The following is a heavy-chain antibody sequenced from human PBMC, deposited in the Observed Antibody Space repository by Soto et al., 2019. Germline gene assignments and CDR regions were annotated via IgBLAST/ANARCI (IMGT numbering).Heavy chain of an antibody. J-gene: IGHJ4*02. CDR2: IYYSGST. CDR1: GGSISSGDYY. V-gene: IGHV4-30-4*01. Sequence: PSETLSLTCTVSGGSISSGDYYWSWIRQPPGKGLEWIGYIYYSGSTYYNPSLKSRVTISVDTSKNQFSLKLSSVTAADTAVYYCARVYSTSCYGCVDYWGQGTLVTVSS. CDR3: ARVYSTSCYGCVDY. D-gene: IGHD2-2*01.